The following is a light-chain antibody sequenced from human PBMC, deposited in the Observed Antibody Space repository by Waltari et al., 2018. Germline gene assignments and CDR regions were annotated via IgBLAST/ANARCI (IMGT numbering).Light chain of an antibody. CDR2: DAS. Sequence: EIAFTQSPANLCLAPGERATLSSRASQSVSSYLAWYQQKPGQAPRLLIYDASNSATGIPARLSASVSGTDFTHTISSREPEDLAVYYGQQRSNWPSSFGQGTRLEI. V-gene: IGKV3-11*01. CDR1: QSVSSY. J-gene: IGKJ5*01. CDR3: QQRSNWPSS.